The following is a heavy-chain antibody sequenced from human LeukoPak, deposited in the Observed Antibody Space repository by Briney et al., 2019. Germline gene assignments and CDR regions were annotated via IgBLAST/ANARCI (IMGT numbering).Heavy chain of an antibody. Sequence: GGSLRLSCVVSGFTFRSYAMSWDRQAPGKGLEWVSVISGSGGSTYYADSVKGRFTISRDNSKNTVYLQMNSLRAEDTAVYYCAKDPSGSRSDYWGQGTLVTVSS. J-gene: IGHJ4*02. CDR2: ISGSGGST. D-gene: IGHD3-10*01. CDR1: GFTFRSYA. CDR3: AKDPSGSRSDY. V-gene: IGHV3-23*01.